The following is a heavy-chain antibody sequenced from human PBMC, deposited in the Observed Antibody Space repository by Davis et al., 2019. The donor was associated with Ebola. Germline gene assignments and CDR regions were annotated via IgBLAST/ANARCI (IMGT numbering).Heavy chain of an antibody. CDR1: GGSISSHY. Sequence: PSETLSLTCTVSGGSISSHYWSWIRQPPGKGLEWIGYIYYSGSTNYNPSLKSRVTISVDTSKNQFSLKLSSVTAADTAVYYCARGGYSGYDPLGYYYYYGMDVWGQGTTVTVSS. CDR2: IYYSGST. V-gene: IGHV4-59*11. J-gene: IGHJ6*02. CDR3: ARGGYSGYDPLGYYYYYGMDV. D-gene: IGHD5-12*01.